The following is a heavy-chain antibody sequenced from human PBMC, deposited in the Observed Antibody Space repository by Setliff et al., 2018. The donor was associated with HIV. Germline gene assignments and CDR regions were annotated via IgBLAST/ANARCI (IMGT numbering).Heavy chain of an antibody. D-gene: IGHD6-19*01. V-gene: IGHV1-69*05. CDR3: ASFSSGWYWGAFDI. J-gene: IGHJ3*02. CDR2: IIPIFGTA. Sequence: SVKVSCKASGGTFSGYAISWVRQAPGQGLGWMGGIIPIFGTANYAQKFQGRVTITTDESTSTAYMELSSLRSEDTAVYYCASFSSGWYWGAFDIWGQGTMVTVSS. CDR1: GGTFSGYA.